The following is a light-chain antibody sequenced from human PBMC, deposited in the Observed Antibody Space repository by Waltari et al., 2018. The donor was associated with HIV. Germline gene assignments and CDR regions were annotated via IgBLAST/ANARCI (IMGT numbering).Light chain of an antibody. Sequence: IVLTQSPGTLSLSPGERATLSCRASQSVSSSYLAWYQQKPGQAPSLLIYGASSRATGIPDRFSGSGSGTDFTLTISRLEPEDFAVYYCQQYGSSPLYTFGQGTKLEIK. CDR3: QQYGSSPLYT. CDR2: GAS. V-gene: IGKV3-20*01. J-gene: IGKJ2*01. CDR1: QSVSSSY.